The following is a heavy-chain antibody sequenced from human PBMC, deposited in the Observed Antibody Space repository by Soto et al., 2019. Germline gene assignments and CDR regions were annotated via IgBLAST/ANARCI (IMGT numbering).Heavy chain of an antibody. CDR2: ISPGGDST. Sequence: EVQLLESGGGLVQPGGSLRLSCAASGFNFNIYAMTWVRQAPGKGLEWVSTISPGGDSTYFADSVKGRVTISRDNSKNPPSRQMNSLRAEDTATYFCAKALGTPSYSYSMTSGAQGPRSPSP. J-gene: IGHJ6*03. D-gene: IGHD3-10*01. CDR3: AKALGTPSYSYSMTS. CDR1: GFNFNIYA. V-gene: IGHV3-23*01.